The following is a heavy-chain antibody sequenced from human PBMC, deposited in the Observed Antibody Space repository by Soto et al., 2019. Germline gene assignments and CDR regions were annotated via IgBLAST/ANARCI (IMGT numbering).Heavy chain of an antibody. Sequence: GGSLRLSCAASGFTFNTNGMTWVRQAPGKGLEWVSFISGTVGSTAYADAVKGRFTISRDNSKNTLYLQMNSLRGEDTAIYYCAKLRGGYPRYNFDFWGQGTLVTVSS. V-gene: IGHV3-23*01. D-gene: IGHD1-26*01. CDR2: ISGTVGST. J-gene: IGHJ4*02. CDR3: AKLRGGYPRYNFDF. CDR1: GFTFNTNG.